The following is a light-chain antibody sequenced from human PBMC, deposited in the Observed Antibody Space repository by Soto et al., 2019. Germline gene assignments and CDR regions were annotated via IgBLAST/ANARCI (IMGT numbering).Light chain of an antibody. CDR1: QSVSSNF. Sequence: EIVLTQSPGTLSLSPGERATLSCRASQSVSSNFLAWYQQKPGQSPRLLNYGASSSDTGITDRFSGSGSETDFTLTISGLEPDDFALYWCQQDATSPITFGQGTRLETK. V-gene: IGKV3-20*01. CDR3: QQDATSPIT. J-gene: IGKJ5*01. CDR2: GAS.